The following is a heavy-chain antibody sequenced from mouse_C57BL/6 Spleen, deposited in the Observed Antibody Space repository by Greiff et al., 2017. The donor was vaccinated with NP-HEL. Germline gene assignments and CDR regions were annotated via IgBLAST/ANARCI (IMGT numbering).Heavy chain of an antibody. V-gene: IGHV1-80*01. D-gene: IGHD2-3*01. CDR1: GYAFRCYW. Sequence: VKLQESGAELVKPGASVKISCKASGYAFRCYWMNWVKQRPGKGLEWIGQIYPGDGDTNYNGKFKGKATLTADKSSSTSYMQLSSLTSEDSAVYCCARGVYGYYGYWGQGTTLTVSS. CDR2: IYPGDGDT. CDR3: ARGVYGYYGY. J-gene: IGHJ2*01.